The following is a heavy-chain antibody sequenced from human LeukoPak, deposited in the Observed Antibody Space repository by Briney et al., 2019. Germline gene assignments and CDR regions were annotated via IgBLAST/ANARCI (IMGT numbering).Heavy chain of an antibody. CDR3: ARDRTRYSSSWHLFDY. J-gene: IGHJ4*02. V-gene: IGHV1-18*04. Sequence: ASVKVSCKASGYTFTGYYMHWVRQAPGQGLEWMGWISAYNGNTNYAQKLQGRVTMTTDTSTSTAYMELRSLRSDDTAVYYCARDRTRYSSSWHLFDYWGQGTLVTVSS. CDR1: GYTFTGYY. D-gene: IGHD6-13*01. CDR2: ISAYNGNT.